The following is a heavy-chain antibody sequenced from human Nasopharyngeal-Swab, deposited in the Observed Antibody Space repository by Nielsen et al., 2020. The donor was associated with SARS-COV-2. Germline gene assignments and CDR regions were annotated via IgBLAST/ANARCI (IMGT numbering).Heavy chain of an antibody. CDR1: NGSFIGYY. CDR2: INHAGTT. D-gene: IGHD2-21*02. J-gene: IGHJ4*02. CDR3: ARRHRSCGGGACPIDY. V-gene: IGHV4-34*01. Sequence: SETLSLTCGVHNGSFIGYYWTWSRQPPGKGLEWIGEINHAGTTNYTPSLKSRGTMSVDTSKNQFSLKVNSVTAADTAVYYCARRHRSCGGGACPIDYWGQGALVTVSS.